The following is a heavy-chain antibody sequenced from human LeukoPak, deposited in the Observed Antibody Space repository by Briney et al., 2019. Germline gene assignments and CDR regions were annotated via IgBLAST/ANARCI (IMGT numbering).Heavy chain of an antibody. J-gene: IGHJ5*02. Sequence: PSETLSLTCTVSGGSISSSSYYWGWIRQPPGTGLEWIGYISHIGTTYNNPSLKSRVSISVDTSRNQLSLRLTSVTAADSAVYYCARGVQGWFAPWGQGTLVTVSS. CDR2: ISHIGTT. CDR1: GGSISSSSYY. V-gene: IGHV4-31*03. CDR3: ARGVQGWFAP. D-gene: IGHD3-10*01.